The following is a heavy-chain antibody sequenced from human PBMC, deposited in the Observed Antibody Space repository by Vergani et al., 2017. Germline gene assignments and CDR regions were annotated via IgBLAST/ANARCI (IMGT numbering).Heavy chain of an antibody. CDR2: ISAYNGNT. D-gene: IGHD6-19*01. J-gene: IGHJ5*02. CDR3: ARASIAVAGTWFDP. CDR1: GYTFTSYG. V-gene: IGHV1-18*01. Sequence: QVPLVQSGAEVKKPGASVKVSCKASGYTFTSYGISWVRQAPGQGLEWMGWISAYNGNTNYAQKLQGRGTRTTDTSTSTVYMELRSLISGERAVYYCARASIAVAGTWFDPWGQGTLVTVSS.